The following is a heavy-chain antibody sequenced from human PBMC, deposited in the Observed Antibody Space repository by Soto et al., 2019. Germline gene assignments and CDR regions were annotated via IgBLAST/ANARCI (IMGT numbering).Heavy chain of an antibody. D-gene: IGHD2-15*01. CDR2: IYSGGST. CDR1: GFTVSSNY. Sequence: HPGGSLRLSCAASGFTVSSNYMSWVRQAPGKGLEWVSVIYSGGSTYYADSVKGRFTISRDNSKNTLYLQMNSLRAEDTAVYYCAKGFRGGGNLDAFDIWGQGTMVTVSS. J-gene: IGHJ3*02. V-gene: IGHV3-53*05. CDR3: AKGFRGGGNLDAFDI.